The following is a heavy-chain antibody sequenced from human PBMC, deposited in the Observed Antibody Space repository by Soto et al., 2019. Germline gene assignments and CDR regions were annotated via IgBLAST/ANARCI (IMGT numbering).Heavy chain of an antibody. CDR3: ARAPLGLYYMDV. J-gene: IGHJ6*03. CDR2: INAGNGNT. CDR1: GYTFTSYA. V-gene: IGHV1-3*01. Sequence: ASVKVSCKASGYTFTSYAMHWVRQAPGQRLEWMGWINAGNGNTKYSQKFQGRVTITRDTSASTAYMELSSLRSEDTAVYYCARAPLGLYYMDVWGKGTTVTVSS.